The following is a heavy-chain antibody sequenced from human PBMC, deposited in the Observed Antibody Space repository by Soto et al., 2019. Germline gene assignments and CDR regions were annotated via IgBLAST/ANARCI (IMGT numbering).Heavy chain of an antibody. CDR2: IYWNDDK. CDR3: AHSNGDYTFFDD. J-gene: IGHJ4*02. V-gene: IGHV2-5*01. Sequence: XGPTLVTPTQTLTLTCTFSGFSLSTSGVGVGCIRQPPGKALEWLALIYWNDDKRYSPSLKSRLTITEDTSKNQVVLTMTNMDPVDTATYYCAHSNGDYTFFDDWGQGTLVTVSS. CDR1: GFSLSTSGVG. D-gene: IGHD4-17*01.